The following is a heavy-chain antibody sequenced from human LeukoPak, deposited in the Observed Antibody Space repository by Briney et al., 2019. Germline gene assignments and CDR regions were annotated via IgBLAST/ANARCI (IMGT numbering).Heavy chain of an antibody. CDR2: MNPNSGNT. CDR3: ATRGVTMVRGVMGYYYYYTDV. J-gene: IGHJ6*03. CDR1: GYTFTSYD. Sequence: ASVKVSCKASGYTFTSYDINWVRQATGQGLEGMGWMNPNSGNTGYAQKFQGRVTMTRNTSISTAYMELSSLRSEDTAVYYCATRGVTMVRGVMGYYYYYTDVWGKGTTVTISS. D-gene: IGHD3-10*01. V-gene: IGHV1-8*01.